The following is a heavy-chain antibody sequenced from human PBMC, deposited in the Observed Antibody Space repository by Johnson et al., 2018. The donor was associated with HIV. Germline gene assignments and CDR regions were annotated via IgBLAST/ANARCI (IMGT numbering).Heavy chain of an antibody. Sequence: VQLVESGGGLVQPGGSLRLSCAASGFTFSSYWMSWVRQAPGKGLEWVANIKQDGSEKYYVDSVKGRFTISRDNAKNSLYLQMNSLRAEDTAVYYCARDRGWELLLGAFDIWGQGTMVTVSS. V-gene: IGHV3-7*01. CDR3: ARDRGWELLLGAFDI. J-gene: IGHJ3*02. D-gene: IGHD1-26*01. CDR1: GFTFSSYW. CDR2: IKQDGSEK.